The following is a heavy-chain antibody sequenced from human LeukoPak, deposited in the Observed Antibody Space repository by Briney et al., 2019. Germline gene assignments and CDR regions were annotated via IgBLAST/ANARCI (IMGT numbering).Heavy chain of an antibody. Sequence: GGSLRLSCAASGFTVTYTYMSWVRQTPGKGLEWVSVMYAGDGGAYYADSVKGRFTISRDNSKNTLYLQMNSLRAEDTAVYYCAKDQGSSPRYFDYWGQGTLVTVSS. J-gene: IGHJ4*02. CDR2: MYAGDGGA. CDR3: AKDQGSSPRYFDY. D-gene: IGHD6-13*01. V-gene: IGHV3-53*01. CDR1: GFTVTYTY.